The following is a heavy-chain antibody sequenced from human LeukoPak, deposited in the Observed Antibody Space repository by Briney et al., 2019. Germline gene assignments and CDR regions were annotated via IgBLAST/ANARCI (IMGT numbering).Heavy chain of an antibody. CDR2: IYSGGRT. D-gene: IGHD3-16*01. CDR3: AREAHMITFDDAFDI. CDR1: GFTVSSNY. Sequence: GGSLRLSCAASGFTVSSNYMSWVRQAPGKGLEWVSVIYSGGRTYYADSVKGRFTISRDNSKNTLYLQMNSLRAEDTAVYYCAREAHMITFDDAFDIWGQGTMVTVSS. V-gene: IGHV3-66*01. J-gene: IGHJ3*02.